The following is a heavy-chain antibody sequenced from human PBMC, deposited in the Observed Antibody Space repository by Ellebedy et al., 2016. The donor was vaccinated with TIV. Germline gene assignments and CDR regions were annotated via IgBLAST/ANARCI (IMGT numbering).Heavy chain of an antibody. CDR3: ARQARSAAAWWLDP. CDR1: GGSTTSGYYY. J-gene: IGHJ5*02. CDR2: FSYCAPT. D-gene: IGHD6-13*01. Sequence: MPSETLSLTCTVSGGSTTSGYYYWGSIRQPPGKGLEWIGSFSYCAPTSYNPSLKTRVTISVDTSRNQFSLNLFSATAADTAMYYCARQARSAAAWWLDPWGQGTLVTVSS. V-gene: IGHV4-39*01.